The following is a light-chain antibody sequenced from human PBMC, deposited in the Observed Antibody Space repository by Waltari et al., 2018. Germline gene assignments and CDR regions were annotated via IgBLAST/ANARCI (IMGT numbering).Light chain of an antibody. CDR2: ADS. CDR1: HLGSKW. J-gene: IGLJ1*01. V-gene: IGLV3-1*01. CDR3: QTWDSNIFV. Sequence: GQTASIACSGDHLGSKWTSWYQQKAGQSPVLAIYADSERPSGVPGRFSAARSGDTVTLNISGTQDLDEADYYCQTWDSNIFVFGPGTKVTVL.